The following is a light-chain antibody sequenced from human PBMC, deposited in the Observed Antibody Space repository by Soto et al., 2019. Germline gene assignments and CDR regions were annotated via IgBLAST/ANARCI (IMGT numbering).Light chain of an antibody. CDR2: MND. J-gene: IGLJ1*01. CDR1: TSNILRNY. V-gene: IGLV1-47*01. CDR3: ASWDDSLSGYV. Sequence: QAVLTQPRSASGNPGQRLTISSYGSTSNILRNYVYWYRQFPGTAPRLLISMNDQRPSGVPDRFSGSKSGTSASLAISGLRSEDEADYYCASWDDSLSGYVFGTGTKVTVL.